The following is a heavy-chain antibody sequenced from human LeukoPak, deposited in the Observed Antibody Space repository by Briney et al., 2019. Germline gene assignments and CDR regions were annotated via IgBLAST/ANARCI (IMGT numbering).Heavy chain of an antibody. CDR3: ARGQWGGNYFDP. V-gene: IGHV1-18*01. CDR2: FSGYNGNT. CDR1: GYTFTSNG. Sequence: GAVSVSCMASGYTFTSNGISGVRQAPGQGREGMGWFSGYNGNTNYAQNLQGRVRMTTTTSTSTAYMEQRSLRSDDTAVYYCARGQWGGNYFDPWGQGTLVTVSS. D-gene: IGHD4-11*01. J-gene: IGHJ5*02.